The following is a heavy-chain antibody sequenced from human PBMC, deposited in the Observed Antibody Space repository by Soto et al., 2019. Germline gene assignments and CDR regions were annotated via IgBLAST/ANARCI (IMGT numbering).Heavy chain of an antibody. D-gene: IGHD2-2*01. CDR3: ARDMGYCSSTSCSKGASDY. CDR2: INPNSGGT. J-gene: IGHJ4*02. CDR1: GYTFTGYY. V-gene: IGHV1-2*04. Sequence: QVQLVQSGAEVKKPGASVKVSCKASGYTFTGYYMHWVRQAPGQGLEWMGWINPNSGGTNYAQKFQGWVTMTRDPSISTAYMELSRLRSDDTAVYYCARDMGYCSSTSCSKGASDYWGQGTLVTVSS.